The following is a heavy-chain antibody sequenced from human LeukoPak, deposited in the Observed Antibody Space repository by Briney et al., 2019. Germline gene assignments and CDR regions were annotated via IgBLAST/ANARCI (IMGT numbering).Heavy chain of an antibody. CDR1: GFTFSSYA. J-gene: IGHJ4*02. D-gene: IGHD3-22*01. V-gene: IGHV3-30-3*01. Sequence: GRSLRLSCAASGFTFSSYAMHWVRQAPGKGLEWVAVISYDGSNKYYADSVKGRFTISRDNSKNTLYLQMNSLRAEDTAMYYCASYYYDSSGYLDYWGQGTLVTVSS. CDR3: ASYYYDSSGYLDY. CDR2: ISYDGSNK.